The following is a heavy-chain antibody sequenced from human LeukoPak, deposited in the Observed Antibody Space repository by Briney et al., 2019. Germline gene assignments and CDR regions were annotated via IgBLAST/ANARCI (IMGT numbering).Heavy chain of an antibody. V-gene: IGHV4-39*01. D-gene: IGHD2-2*01. CDR2: IYYSGST. J-gene: IGHJ3*02. CDR3: ARGLSWLPAAIRDAFDI. CDR1: GGSISSSSYY. Sequence: PSETLSLTCTVSGGSISSSSYYWGWIRQPPGKGLEWIGSIYYSGSTYYNPSLKSRVTISVDTSKNQFSLKLSSVTAADTALYYCARGLSWLPAAIRDAFDIWGQGTMVTVSS.